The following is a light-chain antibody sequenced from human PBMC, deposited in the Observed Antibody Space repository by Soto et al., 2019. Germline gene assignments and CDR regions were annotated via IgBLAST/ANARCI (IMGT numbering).Light chain of an antibody. CDR3: QQSNTFPRT. J-gene: IGKJ1*01. CDR2: AAS. CDR1: QNIVSY. Sequence: DIQMTQSPSSLSASVGDRVTITCRASQNIVSYLSWFQQIPGKAPKLLIHAASNLQSGVPYRFSGSGSGTDFTLTINILQPEDSATYYCQQSNTFPRTCGQGTKVEI. V-gene: IGKV1-39*01.